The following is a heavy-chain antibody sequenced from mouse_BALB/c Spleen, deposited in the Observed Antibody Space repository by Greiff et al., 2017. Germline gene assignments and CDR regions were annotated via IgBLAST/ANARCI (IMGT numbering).Heavy chain of an antibody. CDR3: ARPYGNSQAWFAY. Sequence: EVQLVESGGGLVQPGGSRKLSCAASGFTFSDYGMAWVRQAPGKGPEWVAFISNLAYSIYYADTVTGRFTISRENAKNTLYLEMSSLRSEDTAMYYCARPYGNSQAWFAYWGQGTLVTVSA. J-gene: IGHJ3*01. D-gene: IGHD2-1*01. CDR1: GFTFSDYG. CDR2: ISNLAYSI. V-gene: IGHV5-15*02.